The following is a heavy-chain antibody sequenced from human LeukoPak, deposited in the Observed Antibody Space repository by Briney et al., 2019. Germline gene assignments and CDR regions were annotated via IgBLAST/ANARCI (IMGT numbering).Heavy chain of an antibody. CDR2: INPNSGGT. Sequence: ASVKVSCKASGYTFTGYYIHWVRQAPGQGLEWMGWINPNSGGTNYAQKFQGRVTMTRDTSISTAYMELSRLRSDDTAVYYCARADTAMVPADYWGQGTLVTVSS. V-gene: IGHV1-2*02. CDR1: GYTFTGYY. CDR3: ARADTAMVPADY. D-gene: IGHD5-18*01. J-gene: IGHJ4*02.